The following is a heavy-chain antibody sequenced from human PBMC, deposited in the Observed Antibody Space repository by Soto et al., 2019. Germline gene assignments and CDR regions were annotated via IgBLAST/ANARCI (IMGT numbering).Heavy chain of an antibody. Sequence: QVQLVQSGAEVKKPGSSVKVSCKASRGTFSSYAISWVRQAPGQGLEWMGGIIPIFGTANYAQKFQGRVTITADESTSTAYMELSSLRSEDTAVYYCASGGVVAATPNFDYWGQGTLVTVSS. J-gene: IGHJ4*02. CDR2: IIPIFGTA. V-gene: IGHV1-69*12. CDR3: ASGGVVAATPNFDY. D-gene: IGHD2-15*01. CDR1: RGTFSSYA.